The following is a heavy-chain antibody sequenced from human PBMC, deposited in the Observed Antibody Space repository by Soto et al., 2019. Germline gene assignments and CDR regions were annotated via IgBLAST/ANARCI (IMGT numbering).Heavy chain of an antibody. CDR3: ARESSGPDWRYYGMDV. D-gene: IGHD6-19*01. V-gene: IGHV1-18*01. J-gene: IGHJ6*02. CDR2: ISAYNGNT. CDR1: GYTFTSYG. Sequence: QVQLVQSGAEVKKPGASVKVSCKASGYTFTSYGISWGRQAPGQGLEWMGWISAYNGNTNYAQKLQGRVTMTTDTSTSTAYMELRSLRSDDTAVYYCARESSGPDWRYYGMDVWGQGTTVTVSS.